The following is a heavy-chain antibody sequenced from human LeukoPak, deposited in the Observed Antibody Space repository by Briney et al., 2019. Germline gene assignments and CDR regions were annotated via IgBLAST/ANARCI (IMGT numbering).Heavy chain of an antibody. V-gene: IGHV1-69*05. CDR2: IIPMFATA. CDR3: ARSYCSSTSCYRSPFDY. CDR1: GGTFVSYA. J-gene: IGHJ4*02. D-gene: IGHD2-2*01. Sequence: SVKVSCKASGGTFVSYAISWVRQAPGQGLEWMGGIIPMFATANYAQKFQGRVTITTDESTSTTYMELSSLRSEDTALYYCARSYCSSTSCYRSPFDYWGQGTLVTVSS.